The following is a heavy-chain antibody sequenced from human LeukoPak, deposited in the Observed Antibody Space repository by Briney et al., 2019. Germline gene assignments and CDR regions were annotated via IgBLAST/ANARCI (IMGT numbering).Heavy chain of an antibody. CDR3: ARDGIAAAGQSDY. J-gene: IGHJ4*02. CDR2: INPNSGGT. V-gene: IGHV1-2*02. CDR1: GYTFTGYY. D-gene: IGHD6-13*01. Sequence: GASVKVSCKASGYTFTGYYMHWVRQAPGQGLERMGWINPNSGGTNYAQKFQGRVTMTRDTSISTAYMELSRLRSDDTAVYYCARDGIAAAGQSDYWGQGTLVTVSS.